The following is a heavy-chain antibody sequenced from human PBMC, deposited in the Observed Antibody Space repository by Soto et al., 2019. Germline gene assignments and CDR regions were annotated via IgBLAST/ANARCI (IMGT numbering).Heavy chain of an antibody. J-gene: IGHJ4*02. V-gene: IGHV4-31*03. CDR1: GGSISSGGYY. CDR2: IYYSGST. CDR3: ARDQYSLVTTYHLFDY. D-gene: IGHD4-4*01. Sequence: SETLSLTCTVSGGSISSGGYYWSWIRQHPGKGLEWIGYIYYSGSTYYNPSLKSRVTISVDTSKNQFSLKLSSVTAADTAVYYYARDQYSLVTTYHLFDYWGQGTLVTVSS.